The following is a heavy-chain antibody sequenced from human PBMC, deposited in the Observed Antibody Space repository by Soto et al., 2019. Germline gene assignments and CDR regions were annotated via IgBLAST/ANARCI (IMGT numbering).Heavy chain of an antibody. V-gene: IGHV1-3*01. CDR3: ARAVGQFDP. D-gene: IGHD6-19*01. CDR1: GYTFSSYA. J-gene: IGHJ5*02. CDR2: INAANGNV. Sequence: QVQLVQSGAEVKKPGASVKVSCKASGYTFSSYALHWVRQAPGQRLEWMGWINAANGNVKYSQKFQGRVTITRDTSASTAYMELSSLRSEDTAVYYCARAVGQFDPWGEGTLVNVSS.